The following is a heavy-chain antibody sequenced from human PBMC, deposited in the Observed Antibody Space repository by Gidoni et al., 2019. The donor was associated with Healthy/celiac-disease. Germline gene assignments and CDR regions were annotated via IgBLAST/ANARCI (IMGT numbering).Heavy chain of an antibody. CDR1: GGSISSSNW. V-gene: IGHV4-4*02. D-gene: IGHD6-19*01. Sequence: VQLQESGPGLAKPSGTLSLTCAVSGGSISSSNWWSWVRPPPGKGLEWIGEIYHSGSTNYNPSLKSRVTISVDKSKNQFSLKLSSVTAADTAVYYCASRNTRGDSSGWDADYWGQGTLVTVSS. CDR3: ASRNTRGDSSGWDADY. J-gene: IGHJ4*02. CDR2: IYHSGST.